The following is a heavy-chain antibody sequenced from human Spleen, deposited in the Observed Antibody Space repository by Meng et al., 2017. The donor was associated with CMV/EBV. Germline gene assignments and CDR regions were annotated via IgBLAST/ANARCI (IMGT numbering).Heavy chain of an antibody. V-gene: IGHV6-1*01. CDR1: GDSVSTNSAA. CDR3: ARGSSSSRAVDI. CDR2: TYYRSKWYN. D-gene: IGHD6-6*01. J-gene: IGHJ3*02. Sequence: GDSVSTNSAAWIWIRQSPSRGLEWLGRTYYRSKWYNDYAISVKGRITINPDTSKNQFSLQMNSVTPEDAAVYYCARGSSSSRAVDIWGQGTMVTVSS.